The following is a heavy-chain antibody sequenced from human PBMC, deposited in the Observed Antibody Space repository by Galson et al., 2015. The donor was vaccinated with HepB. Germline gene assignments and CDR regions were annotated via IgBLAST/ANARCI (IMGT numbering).Heavy chain of an antibody. D-gene: IGHD6-13*01. CDR3: AKYEAATRFSDHYFDY. CDR2: IRYDGSNK. Sequence: SLRLSCAASGFTFSSYGMHWVRQAPGKGLEWVAFIRYDGSNKYYADSVKGRFTISRDNSKNTLYLQMNSLRAEDTAVYYCAKYEAATRFSDHYFDYWGQGTLVTVSS. V-gene: IGHV3-30*02. J-gene: IGHJ4*02. CDR1: GFTFSSYG.